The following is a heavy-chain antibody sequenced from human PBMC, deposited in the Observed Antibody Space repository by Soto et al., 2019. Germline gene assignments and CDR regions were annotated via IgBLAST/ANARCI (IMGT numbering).Heavy chain of an antibody. CDR1: GFSFTSYW. CDR2: VISDGSAT. J-gene: IGHJ4*02. Sequence: EVQLVESGGGLVQPGGSLRLSCAASGFSFTSYWMHWVRQAPGKGLVWVARVISDGSATSYADSVKGRFTISRDNAKNTVYLQMNSLGVEDTAMYYCARCGIGCFDWWGQGTRVTVSS. CDR3: ARCGIGCFDW. D-gene: IGHD6-19*01. V-gene: IGHV3-74*01.